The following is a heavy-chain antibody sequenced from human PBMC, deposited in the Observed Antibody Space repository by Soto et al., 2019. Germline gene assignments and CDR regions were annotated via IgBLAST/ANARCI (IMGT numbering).Heavy chain of an antibody. V-gene: IGHV4-31*03. D-gene: IGHD6-13*01. CDR3: ARDRGSSWSHSNWFDP. Sequence: QVQLQESGPGLVKPSQTLSLTCTVSGGSISSGGYYWSWIRQHPGKGLEWIGYIYYSGSTYYNPSLKGRVTISVDTSKNQFSLKLSSVTAADTAVYYCARDRGSSWSHSNWFDPWGQGTLVTVSS. J-gene: IGHJ5*02. CDR2: IYYSGST. CDR1: GGSISSGGYY.